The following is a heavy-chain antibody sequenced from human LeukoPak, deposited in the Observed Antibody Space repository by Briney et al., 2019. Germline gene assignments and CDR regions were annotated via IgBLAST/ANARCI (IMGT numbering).Heavy chain of an antibody. Sequence: SETLSLTCTVSGGSISSYYWSWIRQPPGKGLEWIGYIYYSGSTNYNPSLKSRVTISVDTSKNQFSLKLNYVTAADTAVYYCARSLAEACTGDFCYWGQGYLVTVSA. CDR3: ARSLAEACTGDFCY. CDR2: IYYSGST. V-gene: IGHV4-59*08. J-gene: IGHJ1*01. CDR1: GGSISSYY. D-gene: IGHD3-3*01.